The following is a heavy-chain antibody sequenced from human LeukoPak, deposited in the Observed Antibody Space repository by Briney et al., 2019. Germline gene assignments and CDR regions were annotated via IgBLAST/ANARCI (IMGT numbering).Heavy chain of an antibody. CDR2: INSDGSST. Sequence: PGGSLRLSCAASGFTFSSYWMHWVRQAPGKGLVWVSRINSDGSSTSYADSVKGRFTISRDNAKNTLYLQMNSLRAEDTALYYCAKDQARGSSGWATPVDYWGQGTLVTVSS. CDR1: GFTFSSYW. J-gene: IGHJ4*02. V-gene: IGHV3-74*01. D-gene: IGHD6-19*01. CDR3: AKDQARGSSGWATPVDY.